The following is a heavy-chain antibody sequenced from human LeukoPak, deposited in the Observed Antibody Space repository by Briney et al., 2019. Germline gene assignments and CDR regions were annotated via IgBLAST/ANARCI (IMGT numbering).Heavy chain of an antibody. Sequence: SETLSLTCAVYGGSFSSYYWSWIRQPPGKGLEWIGEINHSGSTDYNPSLKSRVTISVDTSKNQFSLKLRSVTAADTAVYYCAFSSAYQQHWGQGTLVTVPS. J-gene: IGHJ1*01. D-gene: IGHD3-22*01. CDR2: INHSGST. CDR1: GGSFSSYY. CDR3: AFSSAYQQH. V-gene: IGHV4-34*01.